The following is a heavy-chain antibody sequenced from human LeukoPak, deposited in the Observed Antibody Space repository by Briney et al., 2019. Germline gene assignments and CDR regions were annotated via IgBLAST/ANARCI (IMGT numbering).Heavy chain of an antibody. CDR1: GFSFSGHA. CDR2: ISGGGTET. CDR3: VRLRNLVTTNLGIDY. V-gene: IGHV3-23*01. Sequence: GGSLRLSCAASGFSFSGHAMSWVRQAPGKGLEWVSAISGGGTETYDADFVKGRFTISRDNSKNTLYLQMNSLRAEDTALYYCVRLRNLVTTNLGIDYWGQGTLLTVSS. D-gene: IGHD4-17*01. J-gene: IGHJ4*02.